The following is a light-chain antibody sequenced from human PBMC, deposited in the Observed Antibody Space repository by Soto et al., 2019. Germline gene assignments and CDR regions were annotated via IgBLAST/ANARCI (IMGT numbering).Light chain of an antibody. CDR1: QSLNSR. CDR2: DAS. V-gene: IGKV1-5*01. CDR3: QHYNTDSST. J-gene: IGKJ1*01. Sequence: DIQMTQSPSTLSASVGDRVSITCRASQSLNSRLAWYQQKPGKAPKLLIYDASRSENGVPSRFSGSGSGTEFTLTISSLQPDDFAAYYYQHYNTDSSTFGQGTKVEIK.